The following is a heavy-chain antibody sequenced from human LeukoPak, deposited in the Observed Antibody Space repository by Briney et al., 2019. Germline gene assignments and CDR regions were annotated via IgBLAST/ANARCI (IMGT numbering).Heavy chain of an antibody. V-gene: IGHV1-69*05. Sequence: SVKVSCKASGGTFSSYAISWVRQAPGQGLEWMGRIIPIFGTANYAQKFQGRVTITTDESTSTACMELSSLRSEDTAVYYCARDLTPYDSSGSSGDWGQGTLVTVSS. D-gene: IGHD3-22*01. CDR1: GGTFSSYA. CDR2: IIPIFGTA. J-gene: IGHJ4*02. CDR3: ARDLTPYDSSGSSGD.